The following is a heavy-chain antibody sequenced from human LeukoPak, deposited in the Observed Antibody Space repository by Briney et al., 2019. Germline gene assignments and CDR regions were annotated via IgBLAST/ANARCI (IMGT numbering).Heavy chain of an antibody. V-gene: IGHV4-61*01. D-gene: IGHD1-26*01. CDR3: ARGSPPSV. CDR2: IYYSGST. J-gene: IGHJ6*02. CDR1: GGSVSSGSYY. Sequence: KASETLSLTCTVSGGSVSSGSYYWSWIRQPPGKGLEWIGYIYYSGSTKYNPSLKSRVTISIDTSKNQFSLKLSPVTAADTAVYYCARGSPPSVWGQGTTVTVSS.